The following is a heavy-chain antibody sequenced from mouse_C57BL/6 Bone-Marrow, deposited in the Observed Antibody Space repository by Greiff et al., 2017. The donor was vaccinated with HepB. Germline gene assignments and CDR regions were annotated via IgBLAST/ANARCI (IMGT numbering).Heavy chain of an antibody. V-gene: IGHV1-22*01. CDR3: ASDEGLRRFAY. CDR2: INPNNGGT. D-gene: IGHD2-4*01. Sequence: DVKLQESGPELVKPGASVKMSCKASGYTFTDYNMHWVKQSHGKSLEWIGYINPNNGGTSYNQKFKGKATLTVNKYSSTAYMELRSLTSEDSAVYYCASDEGLRRFAYWGQGTLVTVSA. CDR1: GYTFTDYN. J-gene: IGHJ3*01.